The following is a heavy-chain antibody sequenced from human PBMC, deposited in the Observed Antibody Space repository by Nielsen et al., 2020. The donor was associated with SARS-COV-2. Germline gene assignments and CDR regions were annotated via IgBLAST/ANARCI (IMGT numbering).Heavy chain of an antibody. CDR3: ARDSTAMVFDY. J-gene: IGHJ4*02. V-gene: IGHV3-30*03. CDR2: ISYDGSNK. Sequence: GESLKISCAASGFTFSSYGMHWVRQAPGKGLEWVAVISYDGSNKYYADSVKGRFTISRDNSKNTLYLQMNSLRAEDTAVYYCARDSTAMVFDYWGQGTLVTVSS. CDR1: GFTFSSYG. D-gene: IGHD5-18*01.